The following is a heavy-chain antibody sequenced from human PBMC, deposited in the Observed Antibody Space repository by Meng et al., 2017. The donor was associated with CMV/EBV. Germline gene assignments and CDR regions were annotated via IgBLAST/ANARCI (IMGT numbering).Heavy chain of an antibody. D-gene: IGHD2-15*01. J-gene: IGHJ5*02. CDR3: ASKSRINWFDP. CDR1: DGSISSSSYY. CDR2: IYYSGST. V-gene: IGHV4-39*07. Sequence: SETLSLTCTVSDGSISSSSYYWGWIRQPPGKGLEWIGSIYYSGSTYYNPSLKSRVTISVDTSKNQFSLKLSSVTAADTAVYYCASKSRINWFDPWGQGTLVTVSS.